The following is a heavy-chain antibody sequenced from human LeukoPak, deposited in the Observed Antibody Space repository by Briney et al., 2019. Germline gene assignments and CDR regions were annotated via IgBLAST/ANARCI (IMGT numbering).Heavy chain of an antibody. J-gene: IGHJ5*02. CDR3: AKDRLHRIAVAWFDP. D-gene: IGHD6-19*01. Sequence: GGSLRLSCAASGFSFSTYAMSWVRQAPGKGLEWVSAISGSGGSTYYADSVKGRFTISRDNSKNTLYLQMNSLRAEDTAVYYCAKDRLHRIAVAWFDPWGQGTLVTVSS. V-gene: IGHV3-23*01. CDR1: GFSFSTYA. CDR2: ISGSGGST.